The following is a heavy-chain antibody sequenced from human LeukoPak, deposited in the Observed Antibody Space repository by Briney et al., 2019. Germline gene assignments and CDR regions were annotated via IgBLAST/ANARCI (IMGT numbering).Heavy chain of an antibody. J-gene: IGHJ4*02. CDR3: ARRLGGSDCLDY. Sequence: KPSETLSLTCTVSDGSISSSSYYWGWIRQPPGKGLEWIGTIYYTGSTYYNPSLKSRVTISVDTSKNQFSLKLSSVTAPDTAVYYCARRLGGSDCLDYWGQGTLVTVSS. CDR2: IYYTGST. V-gene: IGHV4-39*01. D-gene: IGHD1-26*01. CDR1: DGSISSSSYY.